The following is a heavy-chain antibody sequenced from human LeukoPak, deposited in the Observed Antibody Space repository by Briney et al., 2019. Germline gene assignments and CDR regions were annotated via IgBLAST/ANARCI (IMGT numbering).Heavy chain of an antibody. J-gene: IGHJ4*02. CDR2: MSSSSSYI. CDR1: RFTFSSYT. CDR3: ATVRGGNTRDFDY. Sequence: GGSLRLSCAASRFTFSSYTMNWVRQAPGKGLEWVSSMSSSSSYIYYADSVKGRFTISRDNAKNSLYLQMNSLRAEDTAVYYCATVRGGNTRDFDYWGQGTLVTVSS. V-gene: IGHV3-21*01. D-gene: IGHD4-23*01.